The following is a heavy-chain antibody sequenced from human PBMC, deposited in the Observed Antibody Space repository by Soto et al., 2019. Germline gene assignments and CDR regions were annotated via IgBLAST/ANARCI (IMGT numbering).Heavy chain of an antibody. J-gene: IGHJ6*02. D-gene: IGHD3-16*01. V-gene: IGHV1-2*02. CDR2: INPNSGDT. CDR1: GYTFTGHY. CDR3: ARVWGGFGGNSGGGGGPYVDV. Sequence: ASVKVSCKASGYTFTGHYMQWVRQAPGQGLEWMGWINPNSGDTNYAQKFQGRVTMTRDTSISTVYMELSRLRSDDTALYYCARVWGGFGGNSGGGGGPYVDVWGQGTTVTVSS.